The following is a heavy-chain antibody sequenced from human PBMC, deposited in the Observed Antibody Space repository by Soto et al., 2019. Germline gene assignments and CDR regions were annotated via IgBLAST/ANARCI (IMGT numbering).Heavy chain of an antibody. V-gene: IGHV3-33*01. CDR2: IWYDGSNK. D-gene: IGHD3-22*01. CDR3: ARAYYYDSSGYYAPPLDY. CDR1: GFTFSSYG. J-gene: IGHJ4*02. Sequence: GGSLRLSCAASGFTFSSYGMHWVRQAPGKGLEWVAVIWYDGSNKYYADSVKGRFTISRDNSKNTLYLQMNSLRAEDTAVYYCARAYYYDSSGYYAPPLDYWGQGTLVTVSS.